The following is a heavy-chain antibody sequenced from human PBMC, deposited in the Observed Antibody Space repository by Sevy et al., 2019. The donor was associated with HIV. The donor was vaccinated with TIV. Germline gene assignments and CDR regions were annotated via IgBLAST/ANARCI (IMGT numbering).Heavy chain of an antibody. D-gene: IGHD4-17*01. J-gene: IGHJ4*02. Sequence: GGSLRLSCVASGFALSSYWMNWVRQAPGKGLEWVANIKHDGSEKYYVDSVKGRFTISRDNAKNSLYLQMNSLRAEDTAVYYCMTTVTTVDYWGQGTLVTVSS. CDR2: IKHDGSEK. CDR1: GFALSSYW. V-gene: IGHV3-7*01. CDR3: MTTVTTVDY.